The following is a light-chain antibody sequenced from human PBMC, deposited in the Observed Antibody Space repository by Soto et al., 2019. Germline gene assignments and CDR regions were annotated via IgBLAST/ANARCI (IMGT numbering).Light chain of an antibody. CDR3: IRDYNFPLT. J-gene: IGKJ4*01. CDR1: QGIRRE. Sequence: AIKMTQSPSSLRACVGNRVTIACRTSQGIRREVGCYQQKPGKAPILLIATASILQGGVPSRFSGSGSATYFTLTISIQPADDLTTYCYIRDYNFPLTFGGVTKVDI. CDR2: TAS. V-gene: IGKV1-6*01.